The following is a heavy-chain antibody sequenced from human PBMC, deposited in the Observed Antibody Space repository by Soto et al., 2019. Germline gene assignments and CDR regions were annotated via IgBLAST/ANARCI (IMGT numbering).Heavy chain of an antibody. CDR2: ISYDGSNK. D-gene: IGHD2-8*01. J-gene: IGHJ6*02. Sequence: QVQLVESGGDVVQTGRSLRLYCAASGFTFSDYGMHWVRQAPGKGLEWVAVISYDGSNKYYADSVKGRFTISRDDSKNTLYLPMNSLRAEDTAVYYCAKVVLRFGTMNGMDVWGQGTTVTVSS. CDR1: GFTFSDYG. CDR3: AKVVLRFGTMNGMDV. V-gene: IGHV3-30*18.